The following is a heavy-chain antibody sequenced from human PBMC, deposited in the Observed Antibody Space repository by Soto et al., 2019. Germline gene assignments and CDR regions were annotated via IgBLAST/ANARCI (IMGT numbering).Heavy chain of an antibody. D-gene: IGHD3-22*01. J-gene: IGHJ4*02. CDR3: AKEADISGYNPDY. V-gene: IGHV1-69*13. Sequence: ASVKVSCKASGGTFSNYAITWVRQAPGQGLEWLGRIIPIFGTRDYAQKFQGRVTITADDSTTTAYMELNSLRAEDTAVYYCAKEADISGYNPDYWGQGTQVTVSS. CDR1: GGTFSNYA. CDR2: IIPIFGTR.